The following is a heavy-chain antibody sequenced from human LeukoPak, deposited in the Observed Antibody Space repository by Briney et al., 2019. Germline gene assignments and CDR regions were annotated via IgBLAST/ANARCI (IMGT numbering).Heavy chain of an antibody. Sequence: GESLKISCKGSGYSFTNYWIGWVRQMPGKGLEWMGIIYPGDSDTRYSPSFQGQVTISADKSISTAYLQWSSLKASDTAMYYCARLAGYCSSTNCYGVHYFDYWGQGTLVTVSS. CDR1: GYSFTNYW. CDR2: IYPGDSDT. D-gene: IGHD2-2*01. V-gene: IGHV5-51*01. J-gene: IGHJ4*02. CDR3: ARLAGYCSSTNCYGVHYFDY.